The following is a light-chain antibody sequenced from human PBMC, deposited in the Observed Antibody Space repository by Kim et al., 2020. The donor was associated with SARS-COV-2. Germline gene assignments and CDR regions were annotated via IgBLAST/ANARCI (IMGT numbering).Light chain of an antibody. CDR1: QSISSY. V-gene: IGKV1-39*01. J-gene: IGKJ2*01. CDR2: AAS. CDR3: KQSYSTPYT. Sequence: DIQMTQSPSSLSASVGDRVTITCRASQSISSYLNWYQQKPGKAPKLLIYAASSLQSGVPSRFSGSGSGTDFTLTISSLQPEDFATYYCKQSYSTPYTCGQGTTLEIK.